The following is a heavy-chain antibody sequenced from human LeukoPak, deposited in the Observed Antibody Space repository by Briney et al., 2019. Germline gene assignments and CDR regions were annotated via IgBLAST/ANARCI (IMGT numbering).Heavy chain of an antibody. J-gene: IGHJ3*02. CDR2: LYYSGST. V-gene: IGHV4-39*07. CDR1: GGSISSSSYY. CDR3: ARGPYSYDSSGAFDI. Sequence: SETLSLTCTVSGGSISSSSYYWGWIRQPPGKGLEWIGSLYYSGSTYYNPSLKSRVTISVDTSKNQFSLKLSSVTAADTAVYFCARGPYSYDSSGAFDIWGQGTMVTVSS. D-gene: IGHD3-22*01.